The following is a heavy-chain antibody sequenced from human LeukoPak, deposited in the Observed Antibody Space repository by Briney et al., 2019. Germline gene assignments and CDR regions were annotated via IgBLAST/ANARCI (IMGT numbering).Heavy chain of an antibody. V-gene: IGHV3-7*01. Sequence: NPGGSLRLSCAASGFTFSSYWMSWVRQAPGKGLEWVANIKQDGSEKYYVDSVKGRFTISRDNAKNSLYLQMNSLRAEDTAVYYCARDRSSAMVNLDLFDYWGQGTLVTVSS. CDR3: ARDRSSAMVNLDLFDY. D-gene: IGHD5-18*01. J-gene: IGHJ4*02. CDR2: IKQDGSEK. CDR1: GFTFSSYW.